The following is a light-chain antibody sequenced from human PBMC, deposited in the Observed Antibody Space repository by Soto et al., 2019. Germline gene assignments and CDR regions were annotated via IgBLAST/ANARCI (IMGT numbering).Light chain of an antibody. CDR3: QQSYNNPKT. CDR1: QSVNSRY. V-gene: IGKV3D-20*02. CDR2: AAS. J-gene: IGKJ1*01. Sequence: IVLTQSPGTLSLSPGERATLSCRTSQSVNSRYLAWYQQRPGQAPRLLIYAASTRPTGIPDRCSGSGSGTDFTLTISSLQPEDFATYYCQQSYNNPKTFGQGTKVDI.